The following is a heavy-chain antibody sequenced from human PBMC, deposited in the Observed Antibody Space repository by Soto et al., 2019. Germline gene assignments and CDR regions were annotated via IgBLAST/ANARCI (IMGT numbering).Heavy chain of an antibody. V-gene: IGHV3-7*01. J-gene: IGHJ3*02. CDR1: GFTFSSYW. CDR3: ARVGTRVAAPEFAFDI. D-gene: IGHD6-6*01. CDR2: IKQDGSEK. Sequence: GGSLRLSCAASGFTFSSYWMSWVRQAPGKGLEWVANIKQDGSEKYYVDSVKGRFTISRDNAKNSLYLQMNSLRAEDTAVYYFARVGTRVAAPEFAFDIWGQGTMVTVSS.